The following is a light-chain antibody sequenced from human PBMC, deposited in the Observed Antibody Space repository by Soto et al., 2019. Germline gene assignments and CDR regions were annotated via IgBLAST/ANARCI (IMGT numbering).Light chain of an antibody. V-gene: IGLV2-14*03. CDR3: CSLTTSHSYV. CDR2: HVT. CDR1: ISDIGHYDY. J-gene: IGLJ1*01. Sequence: QSVLTHPASVSGSPGQSITISCTGTISDIGHYDYVSWYQQHRGKAPKLMIYHVTYRPSGVSNRYSGSKSGNSASLTISGLQADDEADYYCCSLTTSHSYVFGSGTKVTVL.